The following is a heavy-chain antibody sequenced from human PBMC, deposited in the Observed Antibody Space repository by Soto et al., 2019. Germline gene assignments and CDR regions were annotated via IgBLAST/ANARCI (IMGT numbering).Heavy chain of an antibody. CDR2: VSYGGST. V-gene: IGHV4-39*01. CDR3: ERTDIGNWFDP. J-gene: IGHJ5*02. Sequence: SSETLSLTCTVSGDSISSSDYYWGWIRQPPGKGLEWIGSVSYGGSTYYNPSLKSRVTISVDTSRNQFSLKLSSVTAADTAVYYCERTDIGNWFDPWGQGTLVTVSS. D-gene: IGHD2-15*01. CDR1: GDSISSSDYY.